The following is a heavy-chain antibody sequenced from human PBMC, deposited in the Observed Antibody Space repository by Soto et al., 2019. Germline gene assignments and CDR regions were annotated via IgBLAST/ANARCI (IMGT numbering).Heavy chain of an antibody. V-gene: IGHV3-23*01. CDR1: GFTFSSYA. CDR3: AKDRDYYDSSGYYYY. CDR2: ISGSGGST. D-gene: IGHD3-22*01. J-gene: IGHJ4*02. Sequence: GGSLRLSCAASGFTFSSYAMSWVRQAPGKGLEWVSAISGSGGSTYHADSVKGRFTISRDNSKNTLYLQMNSLRAEDTAVYYCAKDRDYYDSSGYYYYWGQGTLVTVSS.